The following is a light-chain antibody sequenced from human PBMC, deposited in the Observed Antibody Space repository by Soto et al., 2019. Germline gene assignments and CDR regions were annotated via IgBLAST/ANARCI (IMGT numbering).Light chain of an antibody. V-gene: IGKV2-28*01. J-gene: IGKJ1*01. CDR1: QSLLHSNGYNY. CDR3: MQALHTPWT. CDR2: LGS. Sequence: DIVMTQSPLSLPVTPGEPASISCRSSQSLLHSNGYNYLDWYLQKPGQSPQLLIYLGSNRASGVPDRFSVSGSGTDFTLKISRVEAEDVGVYYCMQALHTPWTFGQGTKVEI.